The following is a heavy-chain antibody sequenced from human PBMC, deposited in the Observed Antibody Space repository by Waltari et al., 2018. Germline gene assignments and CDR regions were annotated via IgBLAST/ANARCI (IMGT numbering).Heavy chain of an antibody. V-gene: IGHV1-2*02. CDR2: VNPNGGGT. Sequence: LVQSGAQVMIPGAPVGASCTASRASVPAVYLPWVRQAPGQGLEWMGWVNPNGGGTNYAQRFAGRITVTWDASITTAYMEFSRLTSGDTAVYFCAREYCGGDCRLFDYWGQGTPVTVSS. D-gene: IGHD2-21*02. CDR1: RASVPAVY. J-gene: IGHJ4*02. CDR3: AREYCGGDCRLFDY.